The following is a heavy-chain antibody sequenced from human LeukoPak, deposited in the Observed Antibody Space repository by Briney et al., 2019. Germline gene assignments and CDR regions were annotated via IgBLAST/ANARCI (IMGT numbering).Heavy chain of an antibody. CDR1: DGSFSGHY. Sequence: SETLSLTCAVYDGSFSGHYWNWIRQPPGKGLEWIGEINHSGSANYNPSLKSRVTISVDTSKNQFSLKLSSVTAADTAVYYCARARYSSGWPYWGQGTLVTVSS. V-gene: IGHV4-34*01. CDR2: INHSGSA. D-gene: IGHD6-19*01. J-gene: IGHJ4*02. CDR3: ARARYSSGWPY.